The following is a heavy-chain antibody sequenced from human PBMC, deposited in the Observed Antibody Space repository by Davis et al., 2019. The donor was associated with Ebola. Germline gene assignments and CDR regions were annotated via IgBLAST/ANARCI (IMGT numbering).Heavy chain of an antibody. CDR3: AKMSVLFMDV. CDR2: ISGSGGST. V-gene: IGHV3-23*01. Sequence: GGSLRLSCAASGFTFSSYAMSWVRQAPGKGLEWVSAISGSGGSTYYADSVKGRFTISKDNSKNTLYLQKNSLRAEDTAVYYCAKMSVLFMDVWGKGTTVTVSS. CDR1: GFTFSSYA. J-gene: IGHJ6*04.